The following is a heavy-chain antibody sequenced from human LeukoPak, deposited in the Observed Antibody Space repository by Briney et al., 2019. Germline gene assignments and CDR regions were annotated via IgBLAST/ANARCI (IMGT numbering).Heavy chain of an antibody. J-gene: IGHJ1*01. Sequence: ASVNVSCTASGYTFNRYGISWVRQAPGQGLEWMGWISAYNGNTKNAQNLQGRVTMTTDTSTTTAYMELRSLKSDDTAVYYCARGHGTSWPEYFQHWGQGTLVTVSS. CDR3: ARGHGTSWPEYFQH. CDR2: ISAYNGNT. V-gene: IGHV1-18*01. D-gene: IGHD6-13*01. CDR1: GYTFNRYG.